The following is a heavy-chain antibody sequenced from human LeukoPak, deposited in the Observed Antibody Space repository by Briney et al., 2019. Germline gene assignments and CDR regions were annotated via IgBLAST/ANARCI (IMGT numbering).Heavy chain of an antibody. D-gene: IGHD2/OR15-2a*01. J-gene: IGHJ4*02. CDR1: GFTVSRNY. V-gene: IGHV3-66*04. CDR2: IYSGGST. CDR3: ARRNIESDNFDY. Sequence: GGSLRLSCAASGFTVSRNYMSWVRQAPGKGLEWVSVIYSGGSTYYADSVKGRFTISRDNSKNTLYLQMNSLRAGDTAVYYCARRNIESDNFDYWGQGTLVTVSS.